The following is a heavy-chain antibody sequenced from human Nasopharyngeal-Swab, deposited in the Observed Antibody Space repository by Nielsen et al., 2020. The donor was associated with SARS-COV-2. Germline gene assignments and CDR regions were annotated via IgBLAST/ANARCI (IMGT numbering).Heavy chain of an antibody. CDR1: GFTFSSYW. V-gene: IGHV3-74*01. CDR2: INSDGSST. J-gene: IGHJ3*02. CDR3: AREGTQWELLDAFDI. Sequence: GESLKISCAASGFTFSSYWMHWVRQAPGKGLVWVSRINSDGSSTSYADSVKGRFTISRDNAKSTLYLQMNSLRAEDTAVYYCAREGTQWELLDAFDIWGQGTMVTVSS. D-gene: IGHD1-26*01.